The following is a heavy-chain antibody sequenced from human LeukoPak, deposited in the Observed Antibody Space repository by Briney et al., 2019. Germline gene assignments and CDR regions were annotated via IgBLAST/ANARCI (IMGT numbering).Heavy chain of an antibody. CDR2: ISGRGGST. V-gene: IGHV3-23*01. Sequence: PGGSLRLSCAASGYTFSSYAMSWVRQAPGKGREWVSAISGRGGSTYYADSVKGRFTISRDNSKNTLYLQMNSLRAEDTAVYYCAKAHRYSSGWGGLRTYMDVWGKGTTVTVSS. J-gene: IGHJ6*03. D-gene: IGHD6-19*01. CDR3: AKAHRYSSGWGGLRTYMDV. CDR1: GYTFSSYA.